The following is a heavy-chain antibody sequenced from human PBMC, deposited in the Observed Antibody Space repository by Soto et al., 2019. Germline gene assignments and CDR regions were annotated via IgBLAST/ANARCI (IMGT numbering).Heavy chain of an antibody. D-gene: IGHD6-13*01. CDR2: ISAYNGNT. CDR1: GYTFTSYG. CDR3: ARDQPYSSSWTGAYYYYYGMDV. J-gene: IGHJ6*02. V-gene: IGHV1-18*01. Sequence: WASVKVSCKASGYTFTSYGISWVRQAPGQGLEWMGWISAYNGNTNYAQKLQGRVTMTTDTSTSTAYMELRSLRSDDTAVYYCARDQPYSSSWTGAYYYYYGMDVWGQGTTVTVSS.